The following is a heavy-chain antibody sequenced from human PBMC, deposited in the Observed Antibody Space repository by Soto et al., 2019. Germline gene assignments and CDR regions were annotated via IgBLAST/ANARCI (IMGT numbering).Heavy chain of an antibody. CDR1: GFTFSSYA. J-gene: IGHJ4*02. Sequence: GGSLRLSCAASGFTFSSYAMNWVRQAPGKGLEWLSGITANGGSTFYADSVKGRFTISRDNSKNMLYLQMNSLRAEDTAVYYCAKSSESRRTAVAGRYFFDYWGQGTLVTVSS. CDR2: ITANGGST. CDR3: AKSSESRRTAVAGRYFFDY. D-gene: IGHD6-19*01. V-gene: IGHV3-23*01.